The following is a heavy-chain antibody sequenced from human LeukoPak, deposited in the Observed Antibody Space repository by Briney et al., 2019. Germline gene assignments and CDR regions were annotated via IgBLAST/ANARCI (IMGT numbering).Heavy chain of an antibody. CDR3: ARDAIVGAGTFDY. J-gene: IGHJ4*02. CDR2: INPSGGST. CDR1: GYTFTGYY. Sequence: ASVKVSCKASGYTFTGYYMHWVRQAPGQGLEWMGIINPSGGSTSYAQKFQGRVTMTRDMSTSTVYMELSSLRSEDTAVYYCARDAIVGAGTFDYWGQGTLVTVSS. D-gene: IGHD1-26*01. V-gene: IGHV1-46*01.